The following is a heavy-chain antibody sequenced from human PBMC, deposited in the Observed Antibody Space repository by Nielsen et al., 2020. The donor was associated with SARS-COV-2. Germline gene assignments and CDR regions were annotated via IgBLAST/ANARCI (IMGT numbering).Heavy chain of an antibody. CDR3: ARDRLFNYPLDY. CDR2: VYYSGTI. D-gene: IGHD3-22*01. Sequence: SETLSLTCTVSGGSISSSSYYWGWIRQPPGKGLEWIGNVYYSGTINYSPSLKSRVTISIDTSKTQFSLKLSSVTAADTAVYYCARDRLFNYPLDYWGQGTLVTVSS. V-gene: IGHV4-61*01. CDR1: GGSISSSSYY. J-gene: IGHJ4*02.